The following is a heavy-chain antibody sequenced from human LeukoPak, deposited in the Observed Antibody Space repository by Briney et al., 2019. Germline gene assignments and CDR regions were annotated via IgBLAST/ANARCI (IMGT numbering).Heavy chain of an antibody. Sequence: SETLSLTCTVSGGSISRYYWSWIRQPAGSGLEWIGRFYTSGTSNYNPSLKSRVTMSVDTSKNQFSLKLRSVTAADTAVYYCARVELNDYSNYFRDYWGQGTLVTVSS. V-gene: IGHV4-4*07. D-gene: IGHD4-11*01. CDR2: FYTSGTS. CDR1: GGSISRYY. CDR3: ARVELNDYSNYFRDY. J-gene: IGHJ4*02.